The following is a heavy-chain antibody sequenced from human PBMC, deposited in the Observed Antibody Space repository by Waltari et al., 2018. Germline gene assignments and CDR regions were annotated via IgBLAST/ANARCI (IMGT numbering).Heavy chain of an antibody. Sequence: QVQLQESGPRLVEPWETLSLTCRISGVSISDYYWSWIRQPAGKGLEFIGRVYTPGTTDDHPSLRSRATVSVDKSKNHFSLSLTSVTAADTAIYYCARGYSDDGGEYFQHWGQGTLVSVSS. CDR1: GVSISDYY. CDR2: VYTPGTT. V-gene: IGHV4-4*07. D-gene: IGHD3-16*01. J-gene: IGHJ1*01. CDR3: ARGYSDDGGEYFQH.